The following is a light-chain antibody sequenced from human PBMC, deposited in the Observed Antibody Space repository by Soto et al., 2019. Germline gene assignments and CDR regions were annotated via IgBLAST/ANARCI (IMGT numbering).Light chain of an antibody. CDR2: GAS. CDR1: QSVSSN. J-gene: IGKJ3*01. V-gene: IGKV3-15*01. Sequence: EIVMTQPPATLSVSPGERATLSCRASQSVSSNLAWYQQKPGQAPRLLIYGASTRATGIPARFSGSGSGTDFTLTISSLEPEDFAVYYCQQRSNIFGPGTKVDI. CDR3: QQRSNI.